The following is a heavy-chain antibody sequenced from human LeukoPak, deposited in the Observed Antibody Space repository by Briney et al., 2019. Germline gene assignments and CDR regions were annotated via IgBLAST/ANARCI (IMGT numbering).Heavy chain of an antibody. D-gene: IGHD2-2*01. J-gene: IGHJ2*01. Sequence: SGTLSLTCAVSGGSISSSNWWSWVRQPPGLGLEWIGEIFHSGSTNYNPSLKSRVTISVDKSKNQFSLKLSSVTAADTAVYYCARAYCNSATCSGVGYFDLWGRGTLVTVSS. CDR1: GGSISSSNW. CDR3: ARAYCNSATCSGVGYFDL. CDR2: IFHSGST. V-gene: IGHV4-4*02.